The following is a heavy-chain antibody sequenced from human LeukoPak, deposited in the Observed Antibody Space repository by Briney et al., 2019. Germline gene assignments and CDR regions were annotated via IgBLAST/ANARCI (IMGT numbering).Heavy chain of an antibody. J-gene: IGHJ4*02. Sequence: GRSLRLSCEVSGLIFSSNAMHWVRQAPGKGPEWVAGISYDGSKRFYADSVRGRFTISRDNSKNTLYVQMNSLRPEDTAVYYCARDRRSWPFEYWGQGTLVTVSS. V-gene: IGHV3-30*04. CDR3: ARDRRSWPFEY. D-gene: IGHD6-13*01. CDR1: GLIFSSNA. CDR2: ISYDGSKR.